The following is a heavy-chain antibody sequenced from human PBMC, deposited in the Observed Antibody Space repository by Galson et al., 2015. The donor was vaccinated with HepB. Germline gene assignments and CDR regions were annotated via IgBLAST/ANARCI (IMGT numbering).Heavy chain of an antibody. CDR1: GFTVSSNY. CDR3: ARESVLLWFGGMDV. V-gene: IGHV3-53*01. CDR2: IYSGGST. Sequence: SLRLSCAASGFTVSSNYMSWVRQAPGKGLEWVSVIYSGGSTYYADSVKGRLTISRDNSKNTLYLQMNSLRAEDTAVYYCARESVLLWFGGMDVWGQGTTVTVSS. J-gene: IGHJ6*02. D-gene: IGHD3-10*01.